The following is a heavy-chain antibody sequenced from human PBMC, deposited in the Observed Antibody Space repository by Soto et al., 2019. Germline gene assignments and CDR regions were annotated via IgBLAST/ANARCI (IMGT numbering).Heavy chain of an antibody. D-gene: IGHD5-18*01. Sequence: GGSLRLSCAASGFTFSSYWMHWVRQAPGKGLVWVSRINSDGSSTSYADSVKGRFTISRDISKNTVYLQMDSLEVEDTAVYYCARDVDTTSHLNWFDPWGQGVMVTVSS. CDR1: GFTFSSYW. V-gene: IGHV3-74*01. CDR2: INSDGSST. J-gene: IGHJ5*02. CDR3: ARDVDTTSHLNWFDP.